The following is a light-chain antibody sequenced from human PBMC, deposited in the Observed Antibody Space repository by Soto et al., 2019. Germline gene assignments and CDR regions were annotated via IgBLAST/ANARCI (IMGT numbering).Light chain of an antibody. CDR3: QQFNNWPHT. CDR1: QSLSSY. Sequence: EIVLTQSPATLSLSPGERATLSCRASQSLSSYLAWYQQKPGQAPRLLIYDASNRATGIPARFSGSGSGTDFTLTISNLQAEDFAVYYCQQFNNWPHTFGQGTRLEIK. CDR2: DAS. J-gene: IGKJ2*01. V-gene: IGKV3-11*01.